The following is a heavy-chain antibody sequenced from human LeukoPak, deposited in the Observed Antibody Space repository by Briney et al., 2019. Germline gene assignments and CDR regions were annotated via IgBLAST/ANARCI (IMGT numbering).Heavy chain of an antibody. J-gene: IGHJ4*02. V-gene: IGHV3-23*01. CDR2: INCVGSST. Sequence: GSLRLSCAASGFTFSSYAMSWVRQAPGKGLEWVSAINCVGSSTYYADSVKGRFIISRDNSKNTLHLQMNGLRAEDTALYYCANLVATALDYWGQGTLVTVSS. CDR1: GFTFSSYA. CDR3: ANLVATALDY. D-gene: IGHD3-16*01.